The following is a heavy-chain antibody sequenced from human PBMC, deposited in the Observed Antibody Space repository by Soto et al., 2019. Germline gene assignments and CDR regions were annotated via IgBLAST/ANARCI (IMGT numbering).Heavy chain of an antibody. D-gene: IGHD6-13*01. V-gene: IGHV3-53*04. CDR3: ARGSLAAHDAFDS. CDR1: GFTVSSNY. Sequence: EVQLVESGGGLVQPGGSLRLSCAASGFTVSSNYMSWVRQAPGKGLEWVSVIYSGGSTYYADSVKGRFTISRHNSKNTLYLQMNSLRAEDTAVYYCARGSLAAHDAFDSWGQGTMVTVSS. CDR2: IYSGGST. J-gene: IGHJ3*02.